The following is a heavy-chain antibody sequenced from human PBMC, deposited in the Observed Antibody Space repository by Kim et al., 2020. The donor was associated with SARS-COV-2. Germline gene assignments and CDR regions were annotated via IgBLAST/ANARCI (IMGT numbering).Heavy chain of an antibody. CDR1: GFTFSSYG. D-gene: IGHD4-17*01. J-gene: IGHJ4*02. V-gene: IGHV3-33*05. Sequence: GGSLRLSCAASGFTFSSYGMHWVRQAPGKGLEWVAVISYDGSNKYYADSVKGRFTISRDNSKNTLYLQMNSLRAEDTAVYYCARSSYDYGDFHFDYWGQGTLVTVSS. CDR3: ARSSYDYGDFHFDY. CDR2: ISYDGSNK.